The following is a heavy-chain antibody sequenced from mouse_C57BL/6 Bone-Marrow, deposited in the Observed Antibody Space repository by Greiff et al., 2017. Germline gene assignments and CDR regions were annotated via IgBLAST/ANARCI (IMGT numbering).Heavy chain of an antibody. CDR3: ANYGSHFDY. D-gene: IGHD1-2*01. V-gene: IGHV1-55*01. CDR2: IYPGSGST. CDR1: GYTFTRYW. Sequence: QQSGAELVKPGASVKMSCKASGYTFTRYWITWVKQRPGQGLEWIGDIYPGSGSTNYNEKFKSKATLTVDTSSSTAYMQLSSLTSEDSAVYYCANYGSHFDYWGQGTTLTVSS. J-gene: IGHJ2*01.